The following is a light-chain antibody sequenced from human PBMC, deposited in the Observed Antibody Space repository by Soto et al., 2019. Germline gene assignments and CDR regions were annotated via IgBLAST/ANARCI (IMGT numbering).Light chain of an antibody. J-gene: IGKJ2*01. CDR1: QSVSSSY. CDR2: GAS. Sequence: EIVLTQSPGTLSLSTGERATLSCRARQSVSSSYLAWYQQKPGQAPRLLINGASSRATGIPDRFSGSGSGTDFTLTISRLEPEDFAVYYCQQYGSSSGYTFGQGTK. CDR3: QQYGSSSGYT. V-gene: IGKV3-20*01.